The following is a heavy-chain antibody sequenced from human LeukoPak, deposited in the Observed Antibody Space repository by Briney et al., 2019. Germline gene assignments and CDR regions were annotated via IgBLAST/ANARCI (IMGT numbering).Heavy chain of an antibody. J-gene: IGHJ4*02. CDR2: IWYDGSYK. V-gene: IGHV3-33*01. D-gene: IGHD5-12*01. Sequence: PGGSLRLSCAASGFTFSSYGKHWVRQAPAKGLEWVAVIWYDGSYKHYADYVKGRFTIYRDNSKNTLYLQMSSLRAEDTAVYYCARELRYGGYDFGYWGQGILVTVSS. CDR1: GFTFSSYG. CDR3: ARELRYGGYDFGY.